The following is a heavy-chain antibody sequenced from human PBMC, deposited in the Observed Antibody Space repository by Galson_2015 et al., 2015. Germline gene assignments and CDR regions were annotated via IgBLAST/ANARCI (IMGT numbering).Heavy chain of an antibody. D-gene: IGHD6-19*01. CDR3: VRVGIAVAGHYGMDV. CDR2: ISSSSSTI. V-gene: IGHV3-48*02. CDR1: GFTVSSNY. Sequence: SLRLSCAASGFTVSSNYMSWVRQAPGKGLEWVSYISSSSSTIYYADSVKGRFTISRDNAKNSLYLQMNSLRDEDTAVYYCVRVGIAVAGHYGMDVWGQGTTVTVSS. J-gene: IGHJ6*02.